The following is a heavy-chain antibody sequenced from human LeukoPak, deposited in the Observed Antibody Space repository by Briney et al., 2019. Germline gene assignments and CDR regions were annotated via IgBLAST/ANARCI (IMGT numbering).Heavy chain of an antibody. CDR1: GGSISSGSYY. J-gene: IGHJ5*02. CDR2: IYTSGST. CDR3: ARNFGPSGFDP. V-gene: IGHV4-61*02. D-gene: IGHD3-10*01. Sequence: PSETLSLTCTVSGGSISSGSYYWRWIRQPAGTGLEWIGRIYTSGSTNYNPSLKSRVTISVDTSKNQFSLKLSSVTAADTAVYYCARNFGPSGFDPWGQGTLVTVSS.